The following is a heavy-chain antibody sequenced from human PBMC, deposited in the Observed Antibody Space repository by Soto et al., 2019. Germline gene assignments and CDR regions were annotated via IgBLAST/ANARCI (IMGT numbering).Heavy chain of an antibody. D-gene: IGHD3-10*01. CDR2: ISWNSGSI. CDR3: AKDIYGSGSYSRGFDY. V-gene: IGHV3-9*01. CDR1: GFTFDDYA. Sequence: PGGSLRFSCAASGFTFDDYAMHWVRQAPGKGLEWVSGISWNSGSIGYADSVKGRFTISRDNAKNSLYLQMNSLRAEDTALYYCAKDIYGSGSYSRGFDYRGQGTLVTVSS. J-gene: IGHJ4*02.